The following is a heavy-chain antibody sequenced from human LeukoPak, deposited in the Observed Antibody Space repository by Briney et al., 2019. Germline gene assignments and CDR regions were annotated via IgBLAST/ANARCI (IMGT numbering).Heavy chain of an antibody. CDR2: TYYRSKWYN. J-gene: IGHJ4*02. V-gene: IGHV6-1*01. CDR3: ARAEYDFWSGYHFDY. CDR1: GDSVSSNSAG. D-gene: IGHD3-3*01. Sequence: SQTLSLTCAISGDSVSSNSAGWNWIRQSPSRGLEWLGRTYYRSKWYNDFAPSVRNRITINPDTSKNQFSLQLNSVTPEDTAVYYCARAEYDFWSGYHFDYWGQGTLVTVSS.